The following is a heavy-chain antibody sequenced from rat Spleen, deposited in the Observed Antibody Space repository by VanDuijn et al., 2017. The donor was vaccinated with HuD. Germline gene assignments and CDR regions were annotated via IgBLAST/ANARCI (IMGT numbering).Heavy chain of an antibody. Sequence: EVQLVESGGGLVQPGESLKLSCAASGFTFSDYGMAWVRQAPTKGLEWVATISYDGISAYYRDSVKGRFSISRDNAHRTLYLQMDSLRSEDTATFYCVRQDTSGYSNWFTYWGQGTLVTVSS. CDR2: ISYDGISA. CDR3: VRQDTSGYSNWFTY. CDR1: GFTFSDYG. V-gene: IGHV5-29*01. J-gene: IGHJ3*01. D-gene: IGHD4-3*01.